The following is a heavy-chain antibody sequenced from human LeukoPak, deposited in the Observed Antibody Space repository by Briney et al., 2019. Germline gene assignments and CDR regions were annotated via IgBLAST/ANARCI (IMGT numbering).Heavy chain of an antibody. V-gene: IGHV3-23*01. J-gene: IGHJ4*02. Sequence: GGSLRLSCVASGITFSNYTVSWVRQAPEKGLDWVSVISGSAHKIRYADSVKGRFTISRDNSENIVYLQMNNLRVEDTAVYYCAGRPTGYSSGYIHWGQGTLVTVSS. CDR3: AGRPTGYSSGYIH. CDR1: GITFSNYT. D-gene: IGHD5-18*01. CDR2: ISGSAHKI.